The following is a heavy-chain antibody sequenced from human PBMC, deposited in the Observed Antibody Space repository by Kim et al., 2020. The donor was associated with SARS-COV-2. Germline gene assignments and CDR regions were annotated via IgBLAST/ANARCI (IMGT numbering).Heavy chain of an antibody. Sequence: SETLSLTCSVSGGSISSYYWNWIRQTPGKGLEWIGYIYEDGVTNYKPSLKSRVTISIDMSKNQFSLNLSSVTAADTALYYCARIDSGGWAFDLWGQGTMVTVSS. CDR2: IYEDGVT. D-gene: IGHD3-22*01. V-gene: IGHV4-59*08. CDR1: GGSISSYY. J-gene: IGHJ3*01. CDR3: ARIDSGGWAFDL.